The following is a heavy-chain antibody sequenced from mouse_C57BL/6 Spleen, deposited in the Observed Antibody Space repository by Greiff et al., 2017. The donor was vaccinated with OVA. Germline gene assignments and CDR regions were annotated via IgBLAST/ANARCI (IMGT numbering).Heavy chain of an antibody. CDR1: GYTFTNYW. CDR2: IYPGGGYT. CDR3: ARSDSSGPWFAY. Sequence: VMLVESGAELVRPGTSVKMSCKASGYTFTNYWIGWAKQRPGHGLEWIGDIYPGGGYTNYNEKFKGKATLTADKSSSTAYMQFSSLTSEDSAIYYCARSDSSGPWFAYRGQKALVTVSA. V-gene: IGHV1-63*01. J-gene: IGHJ3*01. D-gene: IGHD3-2*02.